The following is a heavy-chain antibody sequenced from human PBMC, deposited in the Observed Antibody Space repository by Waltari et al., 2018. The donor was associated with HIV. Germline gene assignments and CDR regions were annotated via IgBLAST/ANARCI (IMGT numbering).Heavy chain of an antibody. Sequence: QVQLVESGGGLVKPGGSLTLSCAASGFTFSEYYMSWIRQAPGKGVEWLSYISSSGGTTYYAESVRGRFTISRDSAKHSLFLQMNSLRAEDTAVYYCVRDNHDFWSGHYFDSWGQGTLVTVSS. D-gene: IGHD3-3*01. CDR2: ISSSGGTT. V-gene: IGHV3-11*01. CDR1: GFTFSEYY. CDR3: VRDNHDFWSGHYFDS. J-gene: IGHJ4*02.